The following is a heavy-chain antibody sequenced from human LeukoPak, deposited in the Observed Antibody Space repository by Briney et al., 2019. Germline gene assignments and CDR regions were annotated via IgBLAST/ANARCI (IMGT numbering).Heavy chain of an antibody. J-gene: IGHJ4*02. D-gene: IGHD1-1*01. CDR2: ITTSGGTT. Sequence: GGSLRLSCAASGLTFSGYAINWVCQAPGKGLEWVSTITTSGGTTYYADSVKGRFTISRDNSKNTLYLQMNSLRAEDTAVYYCAKGGENWSPDYWGQGTLVTVSS. CDR3: AKGGENWSPDY. V-gene: IGHV3-23*01. CDR1: GLTFSGYA.